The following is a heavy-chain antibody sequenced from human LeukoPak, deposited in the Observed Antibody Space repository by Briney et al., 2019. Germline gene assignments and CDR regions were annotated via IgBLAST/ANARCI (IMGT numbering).Heavy chain of an antibody. CDR3: ARVQLAAYYFDY. D-gene: IGHD2-15*01. V-gene: IGHV4-4*07. CDR1: GGSISSYY. CDR2: IYTSGST. J-gene: IGHJ4*02. Sequence: SETMSLTCTVSGGSISSYYWSWIRQPAGKGLEWIGRIYTSGSTNYNPSLKSRVTMSVDTSKNQFSLKLCSVTAADTAVYYCARVQLAAYYFDYWGQGTLVTVSS.